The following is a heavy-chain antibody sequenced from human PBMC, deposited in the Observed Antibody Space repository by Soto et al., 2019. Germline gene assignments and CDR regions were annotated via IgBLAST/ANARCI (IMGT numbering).Heavy chain of an antibody. CDR1: GYSVSSSDYY. CDR3: ARDGVLRFLEWSEKVFDY. V-gene: IGHV4-39*01. D-gene: IGHD3-3*01. J-gene: IGHJ4*02. CDR2: MLYSGLT. Sequence: SETLSLTCSVSGYSVSSSDYYWAWIRQPPGKGLEWIGSMLYSGLTYYNPSIKSRVTLSVDTSKNQFSVRLSPVTAADTAVYYCARDGVLRFLEWSEKVFDYWGQGTLVTV.